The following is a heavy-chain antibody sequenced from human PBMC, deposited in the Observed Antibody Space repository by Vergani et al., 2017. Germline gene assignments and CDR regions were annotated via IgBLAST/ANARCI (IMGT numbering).Heavy chain of an antibody. CDR1: GFTFSSYG. D-gene: IGHD3-3*01. V-gene: IGHV3-9*01. Sequence: VQLVESGGGVVQPGRSLRLSCAASGFTFSSYGMHWVRQAPGKGLEWVSGISWNSGSIGYADSVKGRFTISRDNAKNSLYLQMNSLRAEDTALYYCAKGVDDFWSGFDYWGQGTLVTVSS. CDR2: ISWNSGSI. CDR3: AKGVDDFWSGFDY. J-gene: IGHJ4*02.